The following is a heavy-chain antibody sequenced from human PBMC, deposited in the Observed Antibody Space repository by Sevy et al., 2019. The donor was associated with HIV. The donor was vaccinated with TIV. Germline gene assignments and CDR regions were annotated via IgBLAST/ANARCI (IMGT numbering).Heavy chain of an antibody. CDR3: ATDSDNYDILTGYYPFDY. Sequence: ASVKVSCKASGYTFTSQYMHWVRQAPGQGLEWMGIINPSGGSTSYAQKFQGRVTMTRDTSTSTVYMEPSSLRSEDTAVYYCATDSDNYDILTGYYPFDYWGQGTLVTVSS. D-gene: IGHD3-9*01. CDR1: GYTFTSQY. V-gene: IGHV1-46*01. J-gene: IGHJ4*02. CDR2: INPSGGST.